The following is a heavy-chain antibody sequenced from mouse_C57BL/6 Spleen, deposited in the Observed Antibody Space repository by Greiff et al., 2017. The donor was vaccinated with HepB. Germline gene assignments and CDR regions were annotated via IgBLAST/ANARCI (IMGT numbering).Heavy chain of an antibody. D-gene: IGHD3-1*01. V-gene: IGHV1-55*01. CDR2: IYPGSGST. CDR3: ARGGGRAAWFAY. Sequence: QVQLQQPGAELVKPGASVKMSCKASGYTFTSYWITWVKQRPGQGLEWIGDIYPGSGSTNYNEKFKSKATLTVDTSSSTAYMQLSSLTSEDSAFYYCARGGGRAAWFAYWGQGTLVTVSA. J-gene: IGHJ3*01. CDR1: GYTFTSYW.